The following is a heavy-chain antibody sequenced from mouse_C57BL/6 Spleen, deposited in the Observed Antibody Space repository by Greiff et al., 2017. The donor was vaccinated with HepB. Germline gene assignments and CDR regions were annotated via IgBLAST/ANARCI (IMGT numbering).Heavy chain of an antibody. CDR2: ISPGSGST. V-gene: IGHV1-55*01. CDR3: ARDDEYDVRYAMDD. CDR1: GYSFTSYW. Sequence: QVQLQQPGAELVKPGASVKLSCKASGYSFTSYWLTWVKQRPGHGLEWIGDISPGSGSTNYNEKFKSKATLTVDPSSSTAYMQLSSLTSEDSAVYDCARDDEYDVRYAMDDWGKGTSVTVSS. J-gene: IGHJ4*01. D-gene: IGHD2-14*01.